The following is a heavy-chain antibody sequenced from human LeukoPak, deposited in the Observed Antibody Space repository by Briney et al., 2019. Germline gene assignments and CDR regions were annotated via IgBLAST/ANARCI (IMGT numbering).Heavy chain of an antibody. D-gene: IGHD6-19*01. V-gene: IGHV1-46*01. CDR2: INPSGGST. CDR1: GYTFTSYY. CDR3: ARGPGIAVEGPDY. Sequence: ASLKVSRTASGYTFTSYYMHWVRQTPGQGLEWMGIINPSGGSTSYAQKFQGRVTMTRDTSTSTVYMELSSLRSEDTAVYYCARGPGIAVEGPDYWGQGTLVTVSS. J-gene: IGHJ4*02.